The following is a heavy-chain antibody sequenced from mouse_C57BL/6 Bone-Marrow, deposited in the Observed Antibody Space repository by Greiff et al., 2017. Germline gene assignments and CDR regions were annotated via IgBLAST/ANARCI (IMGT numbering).Heavy chain of an antibody. CDR3: ARGDTTVVAPFAY. V-gene: IGHV1-47*01. D-gene: IGHD1-1*01. CDR2: FHPYNDDT. CDR1: GYTFTTYP. Sequence: LEESGAELVKPGASVKMSCKASGYTFTTYPIEWMKQNHGKSLEWIGNFHPYNDDTKYNEKFKGKATLTVEKSSSTVYLELSRLTSDDSAVYYCARGDTTVVAPFAYWGQGTLVTVSA. J-gene: IGHJ3*01.